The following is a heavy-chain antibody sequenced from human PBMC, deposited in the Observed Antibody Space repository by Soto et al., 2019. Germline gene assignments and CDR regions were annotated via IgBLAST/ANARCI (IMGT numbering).Heavy chain of an antibody. J-gene: IGHJ6*02. V-gene: IGHV1-46*01. CDR1: GYTFTSYY. Sequence: ASVKVSCKASGYTFTSYYIHWVRQAPGQGLEWMGIIKPSGGSTSYAQKFQGRVTMTRATSTSTVYMELRSLRFEDTAVYYCARAGYCDSRGYNYSYYGMDVWGQGTTVTVSS. CDR3: ARAGYCDSRGYNYSYYGMDV. D-gene: IGHD3-22*01. CDR2: IKPSGGST.